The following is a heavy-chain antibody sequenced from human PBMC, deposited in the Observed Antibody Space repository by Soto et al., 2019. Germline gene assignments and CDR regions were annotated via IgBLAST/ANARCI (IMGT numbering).Heavy chain of an antibody. Sequence: QVQLQESGPGVVKPSETLVLTCTVSGGSFSSRGYYWSWIRQPPGKGLEWIGFVDHTGSATYSPSLKSRLTISVDTPKNQFSLKVNSVTAADTAVYYCARDRRVAGTTFDYWGQGILVTVSS. J-gene: IGHJ4*02. CDR2: VDHTGSA. D-gene: IGHD1-7*01. V-gene: IGHV4-61*08. CDR3: ARDRRVAGTTFDY. CDR1: GGSFSSRGYY.